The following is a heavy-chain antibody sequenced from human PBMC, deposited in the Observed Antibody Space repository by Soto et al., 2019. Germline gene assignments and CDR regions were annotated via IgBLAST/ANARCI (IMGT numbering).Heavy chain of an antibody. Sequence: EVQLVESGGGLVQPGGSLRLSCAASGFTFSSYWMSWVRQAPGKGLEWVANIKQDGSEKYYVDSVKGRFTISRDNAKNSLYLQMNSLRAEHTAVYYCARDIPGPYYYDSSGQDGIDYWGQGTLVTVSS. V-gene: IGHV3-7*01. CDR2: IKQDGSEK. CDR3: ARDIPGPYYYDSSGQDGIDY. D-gene: IGHD3-22*01. CDR1: GFTFSSYW. J-gene: IGHJ4*02.